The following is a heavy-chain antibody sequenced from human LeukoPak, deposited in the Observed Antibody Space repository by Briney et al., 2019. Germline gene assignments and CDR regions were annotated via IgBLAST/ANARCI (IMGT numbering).Heavy chain of an antibody. Sequence: GGSLRLSCAVSGFTFSDYYMSWIRQAPGKGRECVSYISSSGSTTYYADSVKGRITSSRDNAKTSLYLQMNSLRAEDTAVYYCATYTARAFDIWGQGTMVTVSS. J-gene: IGHJ3*02. CDR2: ISSSGSTT. D-gene: IGHD3-16*01. CDR1: GFTFSDYY. V-gene: IGHV3-11*04. CDR3: ATYTARAFDI.